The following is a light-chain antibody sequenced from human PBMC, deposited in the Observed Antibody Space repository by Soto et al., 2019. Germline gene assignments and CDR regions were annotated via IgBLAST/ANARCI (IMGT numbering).Light chain of an antibody. Sequence: QSVLTQPPSVSEAPRQRVTISCSGSSSNIGNNAVSWYQQLPGKAPKLLIYYDDLLPSGVSDRFSGSKSGTSASLAISGLHSEDEADYYCAAWDDSLNGVVFGGGTKLTVL. CDR3: AAWDDSLNGVV. CDR2: YDD. V-gene: IGLV1-36*01. J-gene: IGLJ2*01. CDR1: SSNIGNNA.